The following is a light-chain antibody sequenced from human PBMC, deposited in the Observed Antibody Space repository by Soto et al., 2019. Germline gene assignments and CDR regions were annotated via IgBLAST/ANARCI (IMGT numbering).Light chain of an antibody. Sequence: QSALTQPASVSGSPGQSITISCTGTSSDIGAYNYVSWYQQHPGKAPKLMIYDVNIRPSGVSNRFSGSKSANTASLTISGLQDEDEADYYCTSWTTSTTMIFGGGTKLTVL. J-gene: IGLJ2*01. CDR1: SSDIGAYNY. V-gene: IGLV2-14*03. CDR2: DVN. CDR3: TSWTTSTTMI.